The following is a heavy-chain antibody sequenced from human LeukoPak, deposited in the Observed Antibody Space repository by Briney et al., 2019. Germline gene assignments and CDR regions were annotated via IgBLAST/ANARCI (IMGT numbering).Heavy chain of an antibody. CDR3: ARVEEAYGSGRRENYYYYYMVV. Sequence: SETLSLTCTVCGGSISSSSYYWGWIRQPPGKGLEWIGEINHRGSTNYNPSLKSRVTISVDTSKNQFSLKLSSVTAADTAVYYCARVEEAYGSGRRENYYYYYMVVWGKGTTVTISS. J-gene: IGHJ6*03. CDR1: GGSISSSSYY. D-gene: IGHD3-10*01. V-gene: IGHV4-39*07. CDR2: INHRGST.